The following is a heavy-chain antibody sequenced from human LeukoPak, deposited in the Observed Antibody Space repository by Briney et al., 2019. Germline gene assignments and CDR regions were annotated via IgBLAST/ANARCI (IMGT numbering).Heavy chain of an antibody. CDR1: GGSISSSLYY. CDR2: IYTSGST. D-gene: IGHD3-9*01. CDR3: ARDYDILTGWFDP. V-gene: IGHV4-61*02. Sequence: KPSETLSLTCTVSGGSISSSLYYWSWIRQPAGKGLEWIGRIYTSGSTNYNPSLKSRVTMSVDTSKNQFSLKLSSVTAADTAVYYCARDYDILTGWFDPWGQGTLVTVSS. J-gene: IGHJ5*02.